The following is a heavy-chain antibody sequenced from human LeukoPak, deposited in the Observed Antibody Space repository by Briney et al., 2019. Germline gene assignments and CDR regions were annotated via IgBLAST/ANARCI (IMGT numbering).Heavy chain of an antibody. Sequence: GGSLRLSCAASGFTFNNYPISWVRQAPGKWLEWVSGIGSAGIGTYYADSVKGRFTISRDNSKDTVFLQMNSLRAEDTAIYYCAKKYASGTHAFDYWGQGTLVTVSS. D-gene: IGHD3-10*01. J-gene: IGHJ4*02. V-gene: IGHV3-23*01. CDR2: IGSAGIGT. CDR3: AKKYASGTHAFDY. CDR1: GFTFNNYP.